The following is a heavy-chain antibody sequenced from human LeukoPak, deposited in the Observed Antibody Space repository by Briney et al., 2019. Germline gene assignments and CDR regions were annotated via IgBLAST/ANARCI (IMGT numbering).Heavy chain of an antibody. CDR1: GFTFSSYW. D-gene: IGHD3-9*01. V-gene: IGHV3-7*01. CDR2: IKTDGSQI. J-gene: IGHJ6*03. CDR3: ARGELRYFDWLTSGYYYYMDV. Sequence: GGSLRLSCVASGFTFSSYWMTWVRQAPGKGLEWVAHIKTDGSQIYYVDSVKGRFTISRDNAKNSLYLQMNSLRAEDTAVYYCARGELRYFDWLTSGYYYYMDVWGKGTTVTVSS.